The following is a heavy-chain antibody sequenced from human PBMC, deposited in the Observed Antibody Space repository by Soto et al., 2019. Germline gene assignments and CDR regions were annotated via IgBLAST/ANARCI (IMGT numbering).Heavy chain of an antibody. V-gene: IGHV5-51*01. D-gene: IGHD1-20*01. CDR2: IYPGDSDT. CDR1: GYSFTSYW. CDR3: ARRPSYNWNDLVDARFDP. J-gene: IGHJ5*02. Sequence: GESLKISCKGSGYSFTSYWIGWVRQMPGKGLEWMGIIYPGDSDTRHSPSFQGQVTISADKSISTAYLQWSSLKASETAMYYCARRPSYNWNDLVDARFDPWGQGTLVTVSS.